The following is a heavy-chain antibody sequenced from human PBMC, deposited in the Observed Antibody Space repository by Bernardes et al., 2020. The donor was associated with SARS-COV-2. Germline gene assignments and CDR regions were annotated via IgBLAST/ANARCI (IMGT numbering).Heavy chain of an antibody. CDR3: ARDRRRYFDS. Sequence: VGSLRLSCAASGFSVTNNYMTWVRQAPGKGLEWVSLMYSGGSADYADSVKGRFTISRDKSKNTLYLQMNSLRAEDTAVYYCARDRRRYFDSWGQGTLVTVSS. J-gene: IGHJ4*02. CDR2: MYSGGSA. V-gene: IGHV3-66*01. CDR1: GFSVTNNY.